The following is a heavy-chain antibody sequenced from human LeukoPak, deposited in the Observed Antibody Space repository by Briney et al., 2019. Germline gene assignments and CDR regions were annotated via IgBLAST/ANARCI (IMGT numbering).Heavy chain of an antibody. CDR2: INTNTGNP. D-gene: IGHD2-2*01. J-gene: IGHJ4*02. V-gene: IGHV7-4-1*02. CDR1: GYTFTSYA. Sequence: ASVKVSCKASGYTFTSYAMNWVRQAPGQGLEWMGWINTNTGNPTYAQGFTGRFVFSLDTSVSTAYLQISSLKAEDTAVYYCARAGGVVVPAVTPGIDYWGQGTPVTVSS. CDR3: ARAGGVVVPAVTPGIDY.